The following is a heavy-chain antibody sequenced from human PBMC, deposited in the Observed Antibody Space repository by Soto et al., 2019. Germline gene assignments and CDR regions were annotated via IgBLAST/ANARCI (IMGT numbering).Heavy chain of an antibody. Sequence: QVPLVQSGAEVKKPGASVKVSCKASGYTFTGYYMHWVRQAPGQGLEWMGWINPNSGGTNYAQKFQGRVTMTRDTSISTAYMELSRLRSDDTAVYYCARGDIVVVVAARSHAFDIWGQGTMVTVSS. V-gene: IGHV1-2*02. D-gene: IGHD2-15*01. CDR1: GYTFTGYY. J-gene: IGHJ3*02. CDR2: INPNSGGT. CDR3: ARGDIVVVVAARSHAFDI.